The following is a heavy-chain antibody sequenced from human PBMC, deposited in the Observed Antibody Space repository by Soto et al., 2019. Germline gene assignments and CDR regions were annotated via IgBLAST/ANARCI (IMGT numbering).Heavy chain of an antibody. Sequence: EVQLVESGGGLVQPGGSLKLSCAASGFTFSGFAMHWVRQASGKGLEWLGRIRSKANNYATAYAASVKGRFIISRDDLKNTAYLQMNSLKTEDTAMYYCTTIYCTDGVCPPWGQGTLVTVSS. D-gene: IGHD2-8*01. J-gene: IGHJ5*02. V-gene: IGHV3-73*01. CDR1: GFTFSGFA. CDR3: TTIYCTDGVCPP. CDR2: IRSKANNYAT.